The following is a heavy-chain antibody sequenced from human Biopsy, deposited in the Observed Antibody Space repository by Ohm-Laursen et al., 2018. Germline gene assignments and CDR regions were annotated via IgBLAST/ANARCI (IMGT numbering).Heavy chain of an antibody. CDR2: INWSGGTT. J-gene: IGHJ6*02. CDR1: GFTFDDYG. D-gene: IGHD5-12*01. V-gene: IGHV3-20*01. Sequence: SLRLSCAASGFTFDDYGMNWVRQAPGKGLEWVSGINWSGGTTAYADSVKGRFTISRDNAKKSLYLQMNSLRAEDTVLYHCARGYSGYDYGYGMDVWGQGTTVTVSS. CDR3: ARGYSGYDYGYGMDV.